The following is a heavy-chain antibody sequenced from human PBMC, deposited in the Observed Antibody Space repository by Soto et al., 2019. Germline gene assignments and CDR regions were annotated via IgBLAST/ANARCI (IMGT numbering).Heavy chain of an antibody. J-gene: IGHJ6*02. CDR3: AKGVAVAGYDYGLDV. V-gene: IGHV3-11*01. Sequence: QVQLVESGGGLVKSGGSLRLSCAASGFIFSNYYLTWIRQAPGRGLEWISYISSSGSTTDYAGSVKGRFTISRDNSKNSLYLQMDFLRADDTAVYYCAKGVAVAGYDYGLDVWGQGTTVSVSS. CDR2: ISSSGSTT. D-gene: IGHD6-19*01. CDR1: GFIFSNYY.